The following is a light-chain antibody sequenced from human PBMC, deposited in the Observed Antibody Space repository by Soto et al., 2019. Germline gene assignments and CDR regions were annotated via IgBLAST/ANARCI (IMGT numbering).Light chain of an antibody. CDR2: GAS. J-gene: IGKJ2*01. Sequence: EIVLTQSPGTLSLSPGERATLSCRASQSVSSNYLAWYQQKPGQAPRLLIYGASSRATGIPDRLSGSGSGTDFTLTISRLEPEDFAVYYCQQYSNSPNPYTFGQGTKLEIK. V-gene: IGKV3-20*01. CDR1: QSVSSNY. CDR3: QQYSNSPNPYT.